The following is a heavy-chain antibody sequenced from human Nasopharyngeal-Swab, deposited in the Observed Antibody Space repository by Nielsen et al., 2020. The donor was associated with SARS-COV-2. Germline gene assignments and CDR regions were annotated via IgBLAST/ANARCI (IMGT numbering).Heavy chain of an antibody. CDR1: GFTVSSNY. CDR3: ARDLYRQQWPLYNYYGMDV. Sequence: GESLKISCAASGFTVSSNYMSWVRQAPGKGLEWVSVIYSGGSTYYADSVKGRFTISRDNSKNTLYLQMNSLRAEDTAVYYCARDLYRQQWPLYNYYGMDVWGQGTLVTVSS. J-gene: IGHJ6*02. CDR2: IYSGGST. V-gene: IGHV3-53*01. D-gene: IGHD6-19*01.